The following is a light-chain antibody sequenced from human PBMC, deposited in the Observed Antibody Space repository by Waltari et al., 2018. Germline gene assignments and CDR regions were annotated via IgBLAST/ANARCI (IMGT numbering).Light chain of an antibody. Sequence: EIVLTQSPATLSLSPGERATLSCRASQNVNSYLGWYQQKPGQAPRLLIYDVSKRATGTPARFSGSESGTDFTLTISSLEPEDFAIYYCQQRDIWPPNFGPGTRVEIK. CDR1: QNVNSY. CDR2: DVS. CDR3: QQRDIWPPN. J-gene: IGKJ3*01. V-gene: IGKV3-11*01.